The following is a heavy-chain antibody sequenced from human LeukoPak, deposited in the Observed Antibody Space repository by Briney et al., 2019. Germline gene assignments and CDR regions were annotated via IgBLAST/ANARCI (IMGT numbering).Heavy chain of an antibody. CDR2: IDPSDSYT. J-gene: IGHJ4*02. D-gene: IGHD6-25*01. CDR3: ARIDAGFIDY. CDR1: GYSFTNYW. Sequence: KPGESLRIPCKGSGYSFTNYWINWVRQMPGKGLEWMGRIDPSDSYTNYSPSFQGHVTISADKSISTAYLQWSSLKASDTAMYYCARIDAGFIDYWGQGTLVTVSS. V-gene: IGHV5-10-1*01.